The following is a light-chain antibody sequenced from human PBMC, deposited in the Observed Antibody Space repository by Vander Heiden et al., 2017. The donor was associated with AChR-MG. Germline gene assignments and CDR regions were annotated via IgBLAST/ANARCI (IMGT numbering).Light chain of an antibody. CDR1: QSVSSSY. Sequence: EIVLTQSPGTLSLSPGETATLSCRARQSVSSSYLAWYQQKPGQAPRLLIYGASYRMTGIPDRFGGSGSGTDFTLTIRRLEPEDFAVYYCQYYGPSPGWTFGQGTTVEIK. J-gene: IGKJ1*01. CDR3: QYYGPSPGWT. CDR2: GAS. V-gene: IGKV3-20*01.